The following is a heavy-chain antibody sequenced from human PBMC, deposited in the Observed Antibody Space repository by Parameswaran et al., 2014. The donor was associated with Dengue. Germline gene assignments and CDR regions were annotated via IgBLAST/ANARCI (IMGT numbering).Heavy chain of an antibody. D-gene: IGHD3-9*01. J-gene: IGHJ2*01. CDR2: IKQDGSEK. CDR3: ARDSYSNHYDILTGYYRYWYFDL. V-gene: IGHV3-7*01. Sequence: RWIRQPPGKGLEWVANIKQDGSEKYYVDSVKGRFTISRDNAKNSLYLQMNSLRAEDTAVYYCARDSYSNHYDILTGYYRYWYFDLWGRGTLVTVSS.